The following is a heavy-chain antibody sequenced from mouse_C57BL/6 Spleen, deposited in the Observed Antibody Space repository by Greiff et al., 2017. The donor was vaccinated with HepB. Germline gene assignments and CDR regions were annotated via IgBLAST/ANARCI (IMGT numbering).Heavy chain of an antibody. Sequence: EVQRVESGEGLVKPGGSLKLSCAASGFTFSSYAMSWVRQTPEKRLEWVAYISSGGDYIYYADTVKGRFTISRDNARNTLYLQMSSLKSEDTAMYYCTRDRLPGRGYFDVWGTGTTVTVSS. CDR3: TRDRLPGRGYFDV. V-gene: IGHV5-9-1*02. CDR2: ISSGGDYI. J-gene: IGHJ1*03. D-gene: IGHD2-14*01. CDR1: GFTFSSYA.